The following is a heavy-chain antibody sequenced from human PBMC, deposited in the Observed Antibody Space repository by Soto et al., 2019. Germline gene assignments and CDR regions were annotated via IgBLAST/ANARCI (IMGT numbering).Heavy chain of an antibody. CDR2: ISYDGSNK. D-gene: IGHD2-2*01. CDR3: AKERMEQYQLLPFFDY. Sequence: QVQLVESGGGVVQPGRSLRLSCAASGLTFSSHGMHWVHQAPGKGLEWVAVISYDGSNKYYADSVKGRFTISRDNSKNTLYLQMNSLRAEDTAVYYCAKERMEQYQLLPFFDYWGQGTLVTVSS. J-gene: IGHJ4*02. V-gene: IGHV3-30*18. CDR1: GLTFSSHG.